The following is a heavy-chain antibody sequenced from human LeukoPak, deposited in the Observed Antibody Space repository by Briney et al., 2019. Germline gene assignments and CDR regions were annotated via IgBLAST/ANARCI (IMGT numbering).Heavy chain of an antibody. Sequence: ASVKVSCKASGYTFTSYGISWVRQAPGQGLEWMGWINPNSGGTNYAQKFQGRVTMTRDTSISTAYMELSRLRSDDTAVYYCARDRSYYGSGSYYNLDYWGQGTLVTVSS. CDR2: INPNSGGT. CDR3: ARDRSYYGSGSYYNLDY. D-gene: IGHD3-10*01. J-gene: IGHJ4*02. V-gene: IGHV1-2*02. CDR1: GYTFTSYG.